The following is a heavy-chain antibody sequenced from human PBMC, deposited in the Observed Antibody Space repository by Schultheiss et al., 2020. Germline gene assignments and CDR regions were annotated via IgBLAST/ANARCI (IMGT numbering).Heavy chain of an antibody. CDR2: IKSKTDGGTT. CDR1: GLTFSNAW. D-gene: IGHD3-9*01. CDR3: TTNYDILTGYIYYYYGMDV. Sequence: GGSLRLSCAASGLTFSNAWMNWVRQAPGKGLEWVGRIKSKTDGGTTDYAAPVKGRFTISRDDSKNTLYLQMNSLKTEDTAVYYCTTNYDILTGYIYYYYGMDVWGQGTTVNGYS. J-gene: IGHJ6*02. V-gene: IGHV3-15*07.